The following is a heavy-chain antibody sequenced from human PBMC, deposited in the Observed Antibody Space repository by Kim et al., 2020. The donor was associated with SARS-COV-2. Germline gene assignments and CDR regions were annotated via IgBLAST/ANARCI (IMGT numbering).Heavy chain of an antibody. V-gene: IGHV4-59*08. CDR1: GGSISSYY. Sequence: SETLSLTCTVSGGSISSYYWSWIRQPPGKGLEWIGYIYYSGSSNYNPSLKSRVTISVDTSKNQFSLKLSSVTAADTAVYYCARAEIQLWSYYFDYWGQGTLVTVSS. CDR2: IYYSGSS. D-gene: IGHD5-18*01. CDR3: ARAEIQLWSYYFDY. J-gene: IGHJ4*02.